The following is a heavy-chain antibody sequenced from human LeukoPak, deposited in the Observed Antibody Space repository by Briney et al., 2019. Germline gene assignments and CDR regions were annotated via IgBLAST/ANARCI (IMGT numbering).Heavy chain of an antibody. V-gene: IGHV3-30*02. Sequence: PGGSLRLSCAASAFTFSSYGMHWVRQAPGKGLEWVAFIRYDGSNKYYADSVKGRFTISRDNSKNTLYLQMNSLRAEDTAVYYCAKSTAMVSIRGSLNYWGQGTLVTVSS. J-gene: IGHJ4*02. CDR3: AKSTAMVSIRGSLNY. CDR1: AFTFSSYG. CDR2: IRYDGSNK. D-gene: IGHD5-18*01.